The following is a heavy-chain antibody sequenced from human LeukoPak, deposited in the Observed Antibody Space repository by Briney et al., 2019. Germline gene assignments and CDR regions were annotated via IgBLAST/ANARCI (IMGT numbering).Heavy chain of an antibody. D-gene: IGHD2-15*01. V-gene: IGHV3-53*01. Sequence: PGGSLRLSCAASGFTVSSDYMSWVRQAPGKGLEWVSVIYSGGGTYYADSVKGRFTISRDNSRNTLYLQMNSLRAEDTAVYYCAREGGRGIPFDYWGQGTLVTVSS. CDR3: AREGGRGIPFDY. J-gene: IGHJ4*02. CDR1: GFTVSSDY. CDR2: IYSGGGT.